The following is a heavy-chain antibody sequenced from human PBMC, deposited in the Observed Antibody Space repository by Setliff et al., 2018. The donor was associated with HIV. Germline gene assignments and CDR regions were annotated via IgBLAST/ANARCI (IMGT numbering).Heavy chain of an antibody. CDR2: INYDGSEK. CDR1: GFTFTGYW. CDR3: LGESSAAFDI. D-gene: IGHD3-10*01. Sequence: GSLRLSCAASGFTFTGYWMSWVRLAPGKGLEWVANINYDGSEKYYVDSVKGRFTISRDNARNSLYLQMDSLRVEDTAVYYCLGESSAAFDIWGQGTMVTVSS. J-gene: IGHJ3*02. V-gene: IGHV3-7*01.